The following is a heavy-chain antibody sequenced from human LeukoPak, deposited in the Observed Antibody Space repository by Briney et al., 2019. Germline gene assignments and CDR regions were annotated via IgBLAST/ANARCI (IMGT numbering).Heavy chain of an antibody. Sequence: GGSLRLSCAASGFTFSSYAMSWVRQAPGKGLEWVSAISGSGGSTYFADSVKGRFTISRDNSKNTLYLQMNSLRAEDTAVYYCAKDPLVVVAATDYWGQGTLVTVSS. CDR1: GFTFSSYA. D-gene: IGHD2-15*01. V-gene: IGHV3-23*01. J-gene: IGHJ4*02. CDR3: AKDPLVVVAATDY. CDR2: ISGSGGST.